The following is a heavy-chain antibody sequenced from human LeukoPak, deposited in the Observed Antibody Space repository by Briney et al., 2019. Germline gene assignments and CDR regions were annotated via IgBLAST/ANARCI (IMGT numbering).Heavy chain of an antibody. CDR1: EFSVGSNY. V-gene: IGHV3-66*01. CDR3: AIVTHWFYSGSGREHDAFDI. Sequence: PGGSLRLSCAASEFSVGSNYMTWVRQAPGKGLEWVSLIYSGGSTYYADSVKGRFTISRDNSKNTLYLEMDSLSAEDTAVYYCAIVTHWFYSGSGREHDAFDIWGQGTMVTVSS. CDR2: IYSGGST. D-gene: IGHD3-10*01. J-gene: IGHJ3*02.